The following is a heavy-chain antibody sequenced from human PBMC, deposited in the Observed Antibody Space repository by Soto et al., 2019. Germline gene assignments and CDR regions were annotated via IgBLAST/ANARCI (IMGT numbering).Heavy chain of an antibody. V-gene: IGHV1-3*01. D-gene: IGHD6-13*01. CDR2: INAGNGNT. J-gene: IGHJ3*02. CDR1: GYTFTNYA. CDR3: ERKAAAGSGAFEI. Sequence: ASVKVSCKASGYTFTNYAMHWVRQAPGQRLEWMGLINAGNGNTKYSQKFQGRVTINWDTSGSTDYMELRSLRSEDTYVYSCERKAAAGSGAFEIWGKGTTVTVSS.